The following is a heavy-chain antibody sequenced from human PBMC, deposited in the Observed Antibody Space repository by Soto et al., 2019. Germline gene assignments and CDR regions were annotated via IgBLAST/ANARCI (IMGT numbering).Heavy chain of an antibody. V-gene: IGHV3-23*01. D-gene: IGHD3-22*01. J-gene: IGHJ6*02. CDR2: ISGSGDST. CDR3: AKVTYFDCSDRSRYYPWYYYGLDV. CDR1: GFTFSGYA. Sequence: PGGSLRLSCAASGFTFSGYAMSWVRQAPGKGLEWVSAISGSGDSTYYADSVKGRFAISRDNSKNTLYLQMNSLRAEDTAVYYCAKVTYFDCSDRSRYYPWYYYGLDVWGQGXTVAVSS.